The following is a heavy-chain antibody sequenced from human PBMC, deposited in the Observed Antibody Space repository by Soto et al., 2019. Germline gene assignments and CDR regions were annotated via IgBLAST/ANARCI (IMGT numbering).Heavy chain of an antibody. J-gene: IGHJ3*02. D-gene: IGHD3-3*01. V-gene: IGHV3-23*01. CDR1: GFTFSSYA. Sequence: EVQLLESGGGLVQPGGSLRLSCAASGFTFSSYAMSWVRQAPGKGLEWVSAISGSGGSTYYADSVNGRFTISRDNSKNTLYLQMNSLRAEDTAVYYCAKVGLKDVTIFGVVIIGAFDIWGQGTMVTVSS. CDR3: AKVGLKDVTIFGVVIIGAFDI. CDR2: ISGSGGST.